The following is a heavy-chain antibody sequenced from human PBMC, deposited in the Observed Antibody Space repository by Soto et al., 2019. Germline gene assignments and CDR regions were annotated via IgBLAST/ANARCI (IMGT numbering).Heavy chain of an antibody. CDR3: ARDYCSGGNCYSYWFDP. CDR1: GYSFTSYW. CDR2: IYPGDSDT. J-gene: IGHJ5*02. V-gene: IGHV5-51*01. Sequence: GESLKISCQGFGYSFTSYWIGWVRQMPGKGLEWMGIIYPGDSDTRYSPSFQGQVTISADKSISTAYLQWSSLKASDTAMYYCARDYCSGGNCYSYWFDPWGQGTLVTVS. D-gene: IGHD2-15*01.